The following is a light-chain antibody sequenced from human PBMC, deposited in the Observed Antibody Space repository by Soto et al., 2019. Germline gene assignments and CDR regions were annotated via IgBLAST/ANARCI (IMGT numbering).Light chain of an antibody. J-gene: IGKJ4*01. CDR1: QGISSW. Sequence: DIQVTQSPSSVYASVGDRVTITCRASQGISSWLAWYQQKPGKAPTLLMYDASSLQSGVPSRFRGSGSGTDFTLTITSLQPEDFATYYCQQANTFPLTFGGGTKVEIK. CDR2: DAS. CDR3: QQANTFPLT. V-gene: IGKV1-12*01.